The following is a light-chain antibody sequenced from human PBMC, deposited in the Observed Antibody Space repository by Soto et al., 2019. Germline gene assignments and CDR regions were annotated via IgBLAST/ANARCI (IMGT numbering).Light chain of an antibody. V-gene: IGKV1-39*01. CDR2: AAS. CDR3: QQSYSPPPIT. J-gene: IGKJ5*01. Sequence: DIHMTQSPSSLSASVGDRVTITCRASKTISNYLNWYQKKPGKAPQLLVYAASTLQRGVPSRFSGSGSGTDFTLTIDSLQPEDSATYYCQQSYSPPPITFGQGTRLEI. CDR1: KTISNY.